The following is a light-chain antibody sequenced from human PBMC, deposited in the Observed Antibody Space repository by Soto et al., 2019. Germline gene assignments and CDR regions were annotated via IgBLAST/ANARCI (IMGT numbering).Light chain of an antibody. CDR2: KAS. CDR1: QTISSW. Sequence: QSPSTLSGSVGDRVTITCRASQTISSWLAWYQQKPGKAPKLLIYKASTLKSGVPSRFSGSGSGTEFTLTISSLQPDDFATYYCQHYNSYSEAFGQGTKV. V-gene: IGKV1-5*03. CDR3: QHYNSYSEA. J-gene: IGKJ1*01.